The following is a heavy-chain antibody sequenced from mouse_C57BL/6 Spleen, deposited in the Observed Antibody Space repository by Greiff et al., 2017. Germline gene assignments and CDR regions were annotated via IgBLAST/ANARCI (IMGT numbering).Heavy chain of an antibody. J-gene: IGHJ1*03. Sequence: VQLKQSGPELVKPGASVKIPCKASGYTFTDYNMDWVKQSHGKSLEWIGDINPNNSGTIYNQKFKGKATLTVDKSSSTAYMELRSLTSEDTAVYYCARSSYGNYGYFDVWGTGTTVTVSS. CDR3: ARSSYGNYGYFDV. CDR2: INPNNSGT. CDR1: GYTFTDYN. D-gene: IGHD2-10*01. V-gene: IGHV1-18*01.